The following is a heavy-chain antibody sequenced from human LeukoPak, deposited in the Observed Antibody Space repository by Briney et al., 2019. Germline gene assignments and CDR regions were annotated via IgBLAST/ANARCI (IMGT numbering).Heavy chain of an antibody. Sequence: GGSLRLSCAPSGFTFRTYSMSWVRQAPGKGLEWISYVSPSSSTIYYADSVKGRFTSSRDNTNNTLFLQMNSLRDDDTAVYYCTTFGNVWFDRWGQGTLVTASS. CDR2: VSPSSSTI. CDR3: TTFGNVWFDR. J-gene: IGHJ5*02. CDR1: GFTFRTYS. D-gene: IGHD3-10*01. V-gene: IGHV3-48*02.